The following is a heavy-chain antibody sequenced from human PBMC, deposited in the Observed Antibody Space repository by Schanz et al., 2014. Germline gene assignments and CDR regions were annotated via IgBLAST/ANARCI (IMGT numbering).Heavy chain of an antibody. CDR2: ISGSGGST. Sequence: EVQLLDSGGGLVQPGGSLRLSCAASGFTFSTYAMSWVRQAPGKGLEWVSAISGSGGSTYYADSVKGRFTISRDNSENTLYLQMNSLSADDTAVFYCAKGMGYCSGGTCYDYYYYGLDVWGQGTLVTVSS. V-gene: IGHV3-23*01. D-gene: IGHD2-15*01. CDR3: AKGMGYCSGGTCYDYYYYGLDV. J-gene: IGHJ6*02. CDR1: GFTFSTYA.